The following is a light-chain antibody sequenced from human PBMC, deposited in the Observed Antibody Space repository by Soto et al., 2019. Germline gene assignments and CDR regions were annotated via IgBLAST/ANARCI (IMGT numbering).Light chain of an antibody. CDR1: QNVNNY. CDR2: GAS. CDR3: QQTYNTPPIT. J-gene: IGKJ5*01. V-gene: IGKV1-39*01. Sequence: DVQMTQSPSSLSAFVGDTATITCRASQNVNNYLNWYQQKPGEAPRLLIYGASNLHSGVPSRFSGSRSGTDFTFTISNLQPEDCATYFCQQTYNTPPITFGQGTRLEIK.